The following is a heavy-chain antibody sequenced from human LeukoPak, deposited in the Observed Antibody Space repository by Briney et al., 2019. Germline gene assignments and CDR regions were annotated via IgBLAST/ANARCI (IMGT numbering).Heavy chain of an antibody. CDR1: GFTFSSYS. V-gene: IGHV3-48*01. J-gene: IGHJ4*02. D-gene: IGHD2-15*01. Sequence: PGGSLRLSCAASGFTFSSYSMNWVRQAPGKGLEWVSYISSSSSTIYYADSVKGRFTISRDNAKNSLYLQMNSLRAEDTAVYYCARGPVWRRLLLSVSRRGGYFDYWGQGILVTVSS. CDR3: ARGPVWRRLLLSVSRRGGYFDY. CDR2: ISSSSSTI.